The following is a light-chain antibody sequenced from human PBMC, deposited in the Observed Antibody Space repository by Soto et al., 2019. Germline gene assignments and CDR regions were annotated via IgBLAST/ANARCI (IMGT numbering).Light chain of an antibody. CDR1: RSNIGSNY. CDR2: ASD. Sequence: QAVVTQPPSASGTPGQKVTISCSGSRSNIGSNYVYWYHQLPGTAPKLLIYASDQRPSGVPDRFSGSKSGTSASLAISGLRSEDEADYYCAAWDDSLSGGVFGGGTKLTVL. V-gene: IGLV1-47*01. CDR3: AAWDDSLSGGV. J-gene: IGLJ3*02.